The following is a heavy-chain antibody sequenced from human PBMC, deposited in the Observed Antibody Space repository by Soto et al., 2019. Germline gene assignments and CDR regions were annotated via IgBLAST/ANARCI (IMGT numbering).Heavy chain of an antibody. Sequence: PGGSLRLSCAASGFTFSNHAMHWVRRAPGKGLEWVALVAHDGTSKYYAGSVKGRFTISSDKSTNTLFLQMDSLDTEDTAVYYCAKDMRITGIEAENGLWGSGTLVTVSS. J-gene: IGHJ2*01. CDR1: GFTFSNHA. D-gene: IGHD3-16*01. CDR3: AKDMRITGIEAENGL. V-gene: IGHV3-30-3*01. CDR2: VAHDGTSK.